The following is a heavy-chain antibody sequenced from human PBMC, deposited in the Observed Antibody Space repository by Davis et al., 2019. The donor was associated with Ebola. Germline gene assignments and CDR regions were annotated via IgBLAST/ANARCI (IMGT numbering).Heavy chain of an antibody. J-gene: IGHJ6*02. D-gene: IGHD2-2*01. Sequence: GESLKISCAASGFILRKSGMHWVRQAPGKGPEWVAMTWDEGKHEFYADSVKGRFSISRDNPSNTLTLQMNSLRVEDTAVYYCARGSFSFYHGMDIWGEGTAVTVSS. CDR2: TWDEGKHE. CDR1: GFILRKSG. CDR3: ARGSFSFYHGMDI. V-gene: IGHV3-33*01.